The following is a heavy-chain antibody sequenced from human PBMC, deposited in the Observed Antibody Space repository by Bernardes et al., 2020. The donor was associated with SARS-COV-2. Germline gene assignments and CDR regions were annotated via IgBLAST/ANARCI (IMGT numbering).Heavy chain of an antibody. V-gene: IGHV4-59*08. J-gene: IGHJ5*02. Sequence: ETLSLTCTVSGGSISSYYWSWIRQPPGKGLEWIGYIHYSGSTNYNPSLKSRVTISVDTSKNQFSLKLSSVTAADTAVYYCARMEYSSPEWYNWFDPWGQGTLVTVSS. D-gene: IGHD6-6*01. CDR2: IHYSGST. CDR1: GGSISSYY. CDR3: ARMEYSSPEWYNWFDP.